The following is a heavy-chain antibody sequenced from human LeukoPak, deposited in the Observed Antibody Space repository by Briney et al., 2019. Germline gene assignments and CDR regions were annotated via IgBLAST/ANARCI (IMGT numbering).Heavy chain of an antibody. D-gene: IGHD4-17*01. CDR2: ISGSGGST. V-gene: IGHV3-23*01. CDR3: AKIPKDYGDYLDY. CDR1: GFTFSSYA. Sequence: GGSLRLSRAASGFTFSSYAMSWVRQAPGKGLEWVSAISGSGGSTYYADSVKGRFTISRDNSKNTLYLQMNSLRAEDTAVYYCAKIPKDYGDYLDYWGQGTLVTVSS. J-gene: IGHJ4*02.